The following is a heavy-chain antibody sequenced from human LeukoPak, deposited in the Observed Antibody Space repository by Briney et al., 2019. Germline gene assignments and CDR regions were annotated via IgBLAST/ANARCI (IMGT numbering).Heavy chain of an antibody. CDR3: ARGKRRFDI. V-gene: IGHV3-11*01. J-gene: IGHJ4*02. CDR2: ISPSAYST. Sequence: KPGGSLRLSCAASEFTFSDHYMTWIRQSPGKGLGWISYISPSAYSTYYADSVKGRFSISRDNAKNSLYLLMNSLRVEDTAIYYCARGKRRFDIWGQGTLVTVSS. CDR1: EFTFSDHY.